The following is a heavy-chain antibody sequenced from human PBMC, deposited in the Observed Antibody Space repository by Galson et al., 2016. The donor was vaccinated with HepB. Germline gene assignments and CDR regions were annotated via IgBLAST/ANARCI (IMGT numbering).Heavy chain of an antibody. J-gene: IGHJ4*02. CDR1: GFTFADSA. CDR3: AKGAYTYALNPYYFES. CDR2: ISWNSGSK. Sequence: SLRLSCAASGFTFADSAMHWVRQSPGKGLEWVSGISWNSGSKAYADSVKGRFTISRDNAKNSLYMEMNSLRTEDTALFYCAKGAYTYALNPYYFESWGQGTLVAVSS. D-gene: IGHD5-18*01. V-gene: IGHV3-9*01.